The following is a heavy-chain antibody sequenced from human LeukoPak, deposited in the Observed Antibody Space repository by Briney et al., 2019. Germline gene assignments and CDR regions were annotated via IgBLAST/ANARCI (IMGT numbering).Heavy chain of an antibody. J-gene: IGHJ6*02. V-gene: IGHV3-30*18. CDR3: AKEGSGNYYYYYGMDV. D-gene: IGHD1-26*01. Sequence: GGSLRLSCAASGFTFSSYGMHWVRQAPGKGLKGVAVISYDGSNKYYADSVKGRFAISRDNSKNTLYLQMNSLRAEDTAVYYCAKEGSGNYYYYYGMDVWGQGTTVTVSS. CDR2: ISYDGSNK. CDR1: GFTFSSYG.